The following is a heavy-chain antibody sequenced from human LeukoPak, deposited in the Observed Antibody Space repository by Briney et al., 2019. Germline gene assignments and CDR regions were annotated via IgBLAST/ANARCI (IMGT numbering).Heavy chain of an antibody. CDR3: AKSGGSSTSYHNWFDP. J-gene: IGHJ5*02. CDR1: GFTFSSYG. V-gene: IGHV3-30*18. D-gene: IGHD2-2*01. CDR2: IWYGGSNK. Sequence: PGRSLRLSCAASGFTFSSYGMHWVRQAPGKGLEWVAVIWYGGSNKYYADSVKGRFTISRDNSKNTLYLQMNSLRAEDTAVYYCAKSGGSSTSYHNWFDPWGQGTLVTVSS.